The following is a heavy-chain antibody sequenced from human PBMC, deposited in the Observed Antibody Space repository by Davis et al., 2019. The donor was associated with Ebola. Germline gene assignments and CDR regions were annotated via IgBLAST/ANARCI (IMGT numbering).Heavy chain of an antibody. D-gene: IGHD3-22*01. Sequence: MPSEPLSLTCAVSGAFVSSGGYSWIWIRQPPGKGLEWIGYYHYTGSTYYSPSLRSRVSISVDTSKNQFSLKLNSGTAADTAVYYCARPTTGSDNSGFYYFDYWGQGTVVTVSS. V-gene: IGHV4-30-2*03. CDR1: GAFVSSGGYS. J-gene: IGHJ4*02. CDR3: ARPTTGSDNSGFYYFDY. CDR2: YHYTGST.